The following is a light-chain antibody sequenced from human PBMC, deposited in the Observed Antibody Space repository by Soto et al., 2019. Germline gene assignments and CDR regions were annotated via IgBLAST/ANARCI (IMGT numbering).Light chain of an antibody. Sequence: QSALTQPPSLSGTPGQSVTISCSGSSSNIEGNTVHWYQHLPGTAPKPLIYIDHNRPSGIPDRFSGSKSGTSASLAISGLQSEDEADYYCATWDDDLSAAVFGGGTQLTVL. J-gene: IGLJ7*01. CDR3: ATWDDDLSAAV. CDR2: IDH. CDR1: SSNIEGNT. V-gene: IGLV1-44*01.